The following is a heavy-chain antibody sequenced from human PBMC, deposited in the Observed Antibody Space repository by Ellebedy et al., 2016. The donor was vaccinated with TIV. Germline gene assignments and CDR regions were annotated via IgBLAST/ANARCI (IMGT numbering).Heavy chain of an antibody. V-gene: IGHV1-3*03. CDR2: INAGNGNT. CDR3: ARSHFGGSYGMDV. D-gene: IGHD3-16*01. J-gene: IGHJ6*02. Sequence: AASVKVSCKASGGTFSSYAIHWVRQAPGQRLEWMGWINAGNGNTKYSQEFQDRVIITRDTSASTAYMELSSLRSEDTAVYYCARSHFGGSYGMDVWGQGTTVTVSS. CDR1: GGTFSSYA.